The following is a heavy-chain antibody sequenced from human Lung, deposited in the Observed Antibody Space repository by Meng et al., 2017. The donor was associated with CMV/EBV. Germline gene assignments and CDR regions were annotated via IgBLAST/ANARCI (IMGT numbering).Heavy chain of an antibody. Sequence: GESLKIXXVASGFMFSSYSLHWVRQAPGKGLEWVAVTSYDGSKKEYANSVKGRFTVSRDNSKNTLYLQMNTLRADDTAVYYCARADYANYGFWSGFPAFWGQGXRVTVSS. J-gene: IGHJ4*02. CDR3: ARADYANYGFWSGFPAF. CDR2: TSYDGSKK. CDR1: GFMFSSYS. D-gene: IGHD3-3*01. V-gene: IGHV3-30*04.